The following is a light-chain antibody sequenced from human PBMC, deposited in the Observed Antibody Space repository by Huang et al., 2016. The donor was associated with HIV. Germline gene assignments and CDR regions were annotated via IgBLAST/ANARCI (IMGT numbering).Light chain of an antibody. CDR3: QQYNSYPWT. CDR2: KAF. J-gene: IGKJ1*01. V-gene: IGKV1-5*03. CDR1: QSINAW. Sequence: DIQMTQSPSTLSASVGDRVTITCRASQSINAWLAWYRQRPGKAPELLIYKAFILQRGVPSRCSGSGSGTEFSLTISSLQPEDFATYYCQQYNSYPWTFGQGTKMEIK.